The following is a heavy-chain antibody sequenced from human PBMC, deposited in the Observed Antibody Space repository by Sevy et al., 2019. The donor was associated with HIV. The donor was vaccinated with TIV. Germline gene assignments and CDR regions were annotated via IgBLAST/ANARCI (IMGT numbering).Heavy chain of an antibody. CDR2: ISGSGGDT. V-gene: IGHV3-23*01. Sequence: GGSLRLSCAASGFIFSSYAMSWVRQSPGKGLEWVSSISGSGGDTYYADSVKGRFSVSRDNSKNTLNMQMNSLRAEDTAIYYCAKAAGTVHSTATPELNWGQGTLVTVSS. J-gene: IGHJ4*02. D-gene: IGHD6-13*01. CDR1: GFIFSSYA. CDR3: AKAAGTVHSTATPELN.